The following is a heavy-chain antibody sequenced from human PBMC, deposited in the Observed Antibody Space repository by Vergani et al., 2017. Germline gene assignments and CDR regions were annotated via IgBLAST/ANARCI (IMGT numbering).Heavy chain of an antibody. Sequence: QVQLQESGPGLVKPSQTLYLTCTVSGGSISSGSYYWYWIRQPAGKGLEWIGRIYTSGITNYTPSVNSRVTISIDTSTNQFSLKLSSVTAADTAVYFCARESAPHFXMFRRVKYNWFDPWCQGTLVTVSS. CDR2: IYTSGIT. J-gene: IGHJ5*02. D-gene: IGHD3-10*02. CDR3: ARESAPHFXMFRRVKYNWFDP. V-gene: IGHV4-61*02. CDR1: GGSISSGSYY.